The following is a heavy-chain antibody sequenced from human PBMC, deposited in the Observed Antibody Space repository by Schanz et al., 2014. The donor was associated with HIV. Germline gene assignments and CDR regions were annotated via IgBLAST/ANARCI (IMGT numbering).Heavy chain of an antibody. D-gene: IGHD6-19*01. V-gene: IGHV1-69*01. CDR1: GGTIRNLG. Sequence: QVQLVQSGAEVKKSGSSVKVSCKASGGTIRNLGITWGRQAPGQGLEWMGVINIMLGKTNYAQKFQGRVSMTADQPTSTAYMEVSSLRSDDTAVYYCASGRRSGIGWRMDVWGQGTTVSVSS. J-gene: IGHJ6*02. CDR2: INIMLGKT. CDR3: ASGRRSGIGWRMDV.